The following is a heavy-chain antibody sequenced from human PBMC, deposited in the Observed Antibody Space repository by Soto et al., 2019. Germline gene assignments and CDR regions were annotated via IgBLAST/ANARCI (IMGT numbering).Heavy chain of an antibody. Sequence: SETLSLTCAVSGYSISSSNWWGWIRQPPGKGLEWIGYIYYSGTTYYNPSLKSRVTMSVDTSKNQFSLKLSSVTAADTAVYYCARGKVRGVITPNWFDPWGQGTLVTVSS. CDR2: IYYSGTT. V-gene: IGHV4-28*01. CDR3: ARGKVRGVITPNWFDP. CDR1: GYSISSSNW. J-gene: IGHJ5*02. D-gene: IGHD3-10*01.